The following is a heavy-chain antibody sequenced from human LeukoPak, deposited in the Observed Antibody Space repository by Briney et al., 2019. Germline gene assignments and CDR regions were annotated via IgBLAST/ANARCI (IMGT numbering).Heavy chain of an antibody. V-gene: IGHV3-30*02. CDR2: VQFDGGND. D-gene: IGHD6-6*01. Sequence: GGSLRLSCEASGFTFSNYGMHWVRQAPGKGLEWVAFVQFDGGNDYYADSVKGRFTISRDNSKNTLYLQMNSLRAEDTAVYYCARERGVYSGSSSNWFDPWGQGTLVTVSS. CDR3: ARERGVYSGSSSNWFDP. CDR1: GFTFSNYG. J-gene: IGHJ5*02.